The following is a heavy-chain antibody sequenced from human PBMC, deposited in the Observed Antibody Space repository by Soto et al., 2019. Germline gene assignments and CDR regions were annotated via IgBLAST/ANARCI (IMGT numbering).Heavy chain of an antibody. CDR3: AREEVAARGTYYGMDV. CDR1: GGSISSGGYY. J-gene: IGHJ6*02. D-gene: IGHD6-6*01. V-gene: IGHV4-31*03. Sequence: QVQLQESGPGLVKPSQTLSLTCTVSGGSISSGGYYWSWIRQHPGKGLEWIGYIYYSGSTYYNPSLKSRVTIAVDTSKNQFSLKLSSVTAADTAVYYCAREEVAARGTYYGMDVWGQGTTVTVSS. CDR2: IYYSGST.